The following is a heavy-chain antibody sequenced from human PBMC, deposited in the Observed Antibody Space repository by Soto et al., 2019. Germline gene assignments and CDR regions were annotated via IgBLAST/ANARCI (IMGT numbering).Heavy chain of an antibody. V-gene: IGHV4-61*08. J-gene: IGHJ3*01. CDR2: IYSSGST. Sequence: QVQLQESGPGLVKPSETLSLTATVSGASISNTGFYWSWIRQPPGKGLEWIGYIYSSGSTTYNSSLKSRVTISLETSKNQVSLNLTSVTAADTAMYYCARTTGSRSLDVWGHGTMVSVSS. CDR3: ARTTGSRSLDV. CDR1: GASISNTGFY. D-gene: IGHD3-9*01.